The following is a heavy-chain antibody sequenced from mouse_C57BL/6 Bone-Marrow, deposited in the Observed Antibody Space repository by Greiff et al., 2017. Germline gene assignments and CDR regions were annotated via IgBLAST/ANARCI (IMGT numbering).Heavy chain of an antibody. V-gene: IGHV1-26*01. J-gene: IGHJ4*01. Sequence: VQLQQSGPELVKPGASVKISCKASGYTFTDYYMNWVKQSHGKSLEWIGDINPNNGGTSYNQKFKGKATLTVDKSSSTAYMELRSLTSEDSAVYYCARSSTTVVYYYAMDYWGQGTSVTVSS. CDR3: ARSSTTVVYYYAMDY. D-gene: IGHD1-1*01. CDR2: INPNNGGT. CDR1: GYTFTDYY.